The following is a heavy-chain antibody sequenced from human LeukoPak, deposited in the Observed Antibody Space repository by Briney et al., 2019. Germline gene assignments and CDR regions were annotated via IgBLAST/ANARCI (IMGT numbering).Heavy chain of an antibody. CDR2: INPSGGST. CDR1: GYTFTSYY. J-gene: IGHJ5*02. V-gene: IGHV1-46*01. D-gene: IGHD1-7*01. CDR3: ARGGEGYDWNYGWFDP. Sequence: ASVKVSCKASGYTFTSYYMHWVRQAPGQGLEWMGIINPSGGSTSYAQKFQGRVTMTRDTSTSTVYMELSSLRSEDTAVYYCARGGEGYDWNYGWFDPWGQGTLVTVSS.